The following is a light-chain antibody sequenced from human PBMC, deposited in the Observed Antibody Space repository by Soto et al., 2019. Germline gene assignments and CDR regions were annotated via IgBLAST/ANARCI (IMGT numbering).Light chain of an antibody. Sequence: HSVLTQPASVSGSPGQSITISCTGTSSDVGSYNLVSWYQQHPGKAPKLMIYDVSKRPSGVPDRFSGSKSGNTASLTISGLQAEDEADYYCCSYAGSYTYVFGTGTKVTVL. CDR3: CSYAGSYTYV. CDR1: SSDVGSYNL. J-gene: IGLJ1*01. V-gene: IGLV2-11*01. CDR2: DVS.